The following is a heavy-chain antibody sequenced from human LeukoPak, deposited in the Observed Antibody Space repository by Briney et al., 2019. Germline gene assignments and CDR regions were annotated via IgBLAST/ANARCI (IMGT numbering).Heavy chain of an antibody. CDR2: IYYTGTT. J-gene: IGHJ4*02. D-gene: IGHD3-22*01. V-gene: IGHV4-39*07. CDR3: ARGLNYAGSGYYFDS. CDR1: GAPITSRNYY. Sequence: SETLSLPCSVSGAPITSRNYYWLRLRQPPGTGLEWIGSIYYTGTTYYNLPLKSRVNISVDTSKYQCSLRLSSVTAADTAVYYCARGLNYAGSGYYFDSWGPGTLVTVSS.